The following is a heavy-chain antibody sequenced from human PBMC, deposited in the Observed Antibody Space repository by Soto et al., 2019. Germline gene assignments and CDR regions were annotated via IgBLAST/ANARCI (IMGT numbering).Heavy chain of an antibody. CDR1: GYTFTSYG. D-gene: IGHD2-2*01. J-gene: IGHJ4*02. V-gene: IGHV1-18*04. Sequence: GASVKVSCKASGYTFTSYGISWVRQAPGQGLEWVGWISAYNGNTNYAQKLQGRVTMTTDTSTSTAYMELRSLRSDDTAVYYCAAGYCSSTSCTNDYWGQGTLVTVSS. CDR3: AAGYCSSTSCTNDY. CDR2: ISAYNGNT.